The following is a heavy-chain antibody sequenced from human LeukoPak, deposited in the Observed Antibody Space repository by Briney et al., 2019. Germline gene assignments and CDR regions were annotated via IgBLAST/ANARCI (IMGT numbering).Heavy chain of an antibody. J-gene: IGHJ6*02. CDR2: IIPIFGTA. CDR1: GGTLSSYA. CDR3: ARNRRDYYYYYGMDV. V-gene: IGHV1-69*13. Sequence: SVKVSCTASGGTLSSYAISWVRQAPGQGLEWMGGIIPIFGTANYAQKFQGRVTITADESTSTAYMELSSLRSEDTAVYYCARNRRDYYYYYGMDVWGQGTTVTVSS. D-gene: IGHD1-14*01.